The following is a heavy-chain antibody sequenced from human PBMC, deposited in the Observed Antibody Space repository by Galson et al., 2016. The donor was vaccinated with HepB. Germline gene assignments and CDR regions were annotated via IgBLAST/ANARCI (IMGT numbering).Heavy chain of an antibody. D-gene: IGHD2-15*01. CDR3: AVVMVDFELDAFDF. Sequence: SVKVSCKVSGYTLTELSMHWVRQAPGKGLEWMGGFDPEDGERMYAEKFQGRVTMTEDTSTDTAYMDLRSLRSEDTAVYYCAVVMVDFELDAFDFWGQGTMVTVSS. CDR1: GYTLTELS. CDR2: FDPEDGER. J-gene: IGHJ3*01. V-gene: IGHV1-24*01.